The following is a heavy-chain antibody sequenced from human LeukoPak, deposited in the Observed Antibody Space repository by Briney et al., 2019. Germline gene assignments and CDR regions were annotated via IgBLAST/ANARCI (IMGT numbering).Heavy chain of an antibody. CDR3: ARGISSSWYAGMDY. CDR1: GGSFSGYY. CDR2: INHSGST. Sequence: SETLSLTYAVYGGSFSGYYWSWIRQPPGKGLEWIGEINHSGSTNYNPSLKSRVTISVDTSKNQFSLKLSSVTAADTAVNYCARGISSSWYAGMDYWGQGTLVTVSS. J-gene: IGHJ4*02. D-gene: IGHD6-13*01. V-gene: IGHV4-34*01.